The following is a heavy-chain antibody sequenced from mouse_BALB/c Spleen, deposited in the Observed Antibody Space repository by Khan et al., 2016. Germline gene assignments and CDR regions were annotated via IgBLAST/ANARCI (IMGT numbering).Heavy chain of an antibody. CDR1: GYTFTRFW. V-gene: IGHV1-7*01. J-gene: IGHJ4*01. Sequence: QVQLQQSGAELAKPGASVKMSCKASGYTFTRFWMHWVKQRPGQGLEWIGYINPGSNYTDYNQNFKDKATLTADKSSSTAYMLLSSLTSEDSAVYFCARWGYGNYRYQAMDYWGQGISVTVSS. CDR2: INPGSNYT. D-gene: IGHD2-10*02. CDR3: ARWGYGNYRYQAMDY.